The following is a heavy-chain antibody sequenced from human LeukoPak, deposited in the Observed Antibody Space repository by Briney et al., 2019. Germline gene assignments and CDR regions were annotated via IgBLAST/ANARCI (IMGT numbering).Heavy chain of an antibody. CDR3: AKDKYGEYFLDY. V-gene: IGHV3-23*01. CDR1: GFSFSSYA. J-gene: IGHJ4*02. D-gene: IGHD3-10*01. Sequence: GGSLRLSCAASGFSFSSYAMSWVRQAPGKGLEWVSSISGSGGSTIYADSVKGRFTISRDNSKNTLSLQMNSLRVEDTAVYYCAKDKYGEYFLDYWGQGDLVTVSS. CDR2: ISGSGGST.